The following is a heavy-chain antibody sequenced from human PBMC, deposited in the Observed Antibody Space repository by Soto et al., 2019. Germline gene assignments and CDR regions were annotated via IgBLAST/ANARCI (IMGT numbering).Heavy chain of an antibody. V-gene: IGHV3-11*03. CDR2: ISSISSYT. CDR1: RFTFSDYY. Sequence: PGGSLRLSCAASRFTFSDYYMSWIRQAPGKGLEWVSYISSISSYTNYADSVKGRFTISRDNAKNSLYLQMNSLRAEDTAVYYCVRQNHYGVQLLFDYRGQRTPVTVSS. J-gene: IGHJ4*02. CDR3: VRQNHYGVQLLFDY. D-gene: IGHD1-1*01.